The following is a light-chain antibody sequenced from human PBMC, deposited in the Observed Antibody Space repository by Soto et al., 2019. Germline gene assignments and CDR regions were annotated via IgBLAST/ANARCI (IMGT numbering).Light chain of an antibody. CDR2: EVS. V-gene: IGLV2-8*01. CDR1: SSHVGGYKY. J-gene: IGLJ1*01. CDR3: ASYAGGDTVV. Sequence: QSALTQPPSATGSPGQSVTISCTGTSSHVGGYKYVSWYQQHPGKAPKVIIYEVSERPSGVPDRFSGSKSGNTASLTVSGLQTEDEADYYCASYAGGDTVVFGTGTKVTVL.